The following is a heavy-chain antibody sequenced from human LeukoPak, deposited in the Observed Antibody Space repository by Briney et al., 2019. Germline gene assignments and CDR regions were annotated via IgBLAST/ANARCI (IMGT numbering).Heavy chain of an antibody. CDR2: ISYDGSNK. J-gene: IGHJ4*02. CDR3: ARDLSSSWTTIDY. CDR1: GFTFSSYA. V-gene: IGHV3-30*04. Sequence: GRSLRLSCAASGFTFSSYAMHWVRQAPGKGLEWVAVISYDGSNKYYADSAKGRFTISRDNSKNTLYLQMNSLRAEDTAVYYCARDLSSSWTTIDYWGQGTLVTVSS. D-gene: IGHD6-13*01.